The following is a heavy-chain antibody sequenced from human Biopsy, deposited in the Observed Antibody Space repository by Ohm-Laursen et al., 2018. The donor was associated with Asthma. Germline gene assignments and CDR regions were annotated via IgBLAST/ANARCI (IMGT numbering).Heavy chain of an antibody. CDR1: GFTFDNYT. CDR3: ARGGLHYYEYYGMDV. D-gene: IGHD2-21*02. Sequence: SLRLSCSASGFTFDNYTMHWVRQAPGKGLEWVTIISYDGRNTYYADSVEGRFTISRDNSKNTLFLQMSSLRPEDTAVYYCARGGLHYYEYYGMDVWGQGTTVTISS. J-gene: IGHJ6*02. V-gene: IGHV3-30*04. CDR2: ISYDGRNT.